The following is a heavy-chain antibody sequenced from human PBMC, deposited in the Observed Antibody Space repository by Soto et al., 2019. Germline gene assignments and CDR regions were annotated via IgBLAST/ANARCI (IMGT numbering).Heavy chain of an antibody. J-gene: IGHJ6*03. CDR1: GGSIRSYY. CDR3: ARALSPGFNYYYYYMDV. Sequence: QVQLQESGPGLVKPSETLSLTCTVSGGSIRSYYWSWIRQPPGKGLEWIGYIYYSGSTNYNPSLKSRVTISVDTSKNQFSLKLSFVTAADTAVYYCARALSPGFNYYYYYMDVWGNGTTVTVSS. D-gene: IGHD3-10*01. V-gene: IGHV4-59*01. CDR2: IYYSGST.